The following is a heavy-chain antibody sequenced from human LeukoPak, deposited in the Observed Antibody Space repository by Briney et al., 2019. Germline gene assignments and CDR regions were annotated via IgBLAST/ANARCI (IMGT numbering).Heavy chain of an antibody. V-gene: IGHV4-59*12. CDR1: GGSISSYY. CDR2: IYYSGST. CDR3: ARGYYGSGSWVYYMDV. J-gene: IGHJ6*03. Sequence: SETLSLTCTVSGGSISSYYWSWIRQPPGKGLEWIGYIYYSGSTNYNPSLKSRVTMSVDTSKNQFSLKLSSVTAADTAVYYCARGYYGSGSWVYYMDVWGKGTTVTISS. D-gene: IGHD3-10*01.